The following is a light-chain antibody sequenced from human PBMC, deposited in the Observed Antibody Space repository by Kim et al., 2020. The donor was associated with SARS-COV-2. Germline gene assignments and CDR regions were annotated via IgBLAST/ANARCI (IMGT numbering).Light chain of an antibody. Sequence: AVGQTVRITCQRDNLRNYYASWYQQKPRLAPVLVIYGKNNRPSGIPDRFSGSSSGNTASLTITGAQAEDEADYYCNSRDSSGNHWVFGGGTQLTVL. V-gene: IGLV3-19*01. CDR1: NLRNYY. J-gene: IGLJ3*02. CDR3: NSRDSSGNHWV. CDR2: GKN.